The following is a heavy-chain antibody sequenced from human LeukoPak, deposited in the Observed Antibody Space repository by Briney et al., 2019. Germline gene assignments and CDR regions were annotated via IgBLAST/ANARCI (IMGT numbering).Heavy chain of an antibody. CDR3: ARDWYHAIDY. CDR2: IRYDGSNK. D-gene: IGHD2-2*01. Sequence: GGSLRLSCAASGFTFSSYGMHWVRQAPGKGLEWVAFIRYDGSNKYYADSVKGRFTISRDNSKNTLYLQMNSLRAEDTAVYYCARDWYHAIDYWGQGALVTVSS. J-gene: IGHJ4*02. V-gene: IGHV3-30*02. CDR1: GFTFSSYG.